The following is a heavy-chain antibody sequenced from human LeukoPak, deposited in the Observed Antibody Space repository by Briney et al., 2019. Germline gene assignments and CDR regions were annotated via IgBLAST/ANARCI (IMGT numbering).Heavy chain of an antibody. Sequence: QTGGSLRPSCAASGFTVSSNYMSWVRQAPGKGLEWVSVIYSGGSTYYADSVKGRFTISRDNSKNTLYLQMNSLRAEDTAVYYCASFYQLGYCSSTSCPLGYWGQGTLVTVSS. CDR1: GFTVSSNY. J-gene: IGHJ4*02. CDR3: ASFYQLGYCSSTSCPLGY. D-gene: IGHD2-2*01. CDR2: IYSGGST. V-gene: IGHV3-53*01.